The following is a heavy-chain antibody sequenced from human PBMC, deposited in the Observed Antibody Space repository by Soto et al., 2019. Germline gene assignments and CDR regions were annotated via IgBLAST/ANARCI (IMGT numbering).Heavy chain of an antibody. V-gene: IGHV1-69*13. J-gene: IGHJ5*02. CDR3: AIGSGSYYNTHWFDP. Sequence: ASVKVSCKASGGTFSSYAISWVRQAPGQGLEWMGGIIPIFGTANYAQKFQGRVTITADESTSTAYMELSSLRSEGTAVYYCAIGSGSYYNTHWFDPWGQGTLVTVSS. D-gene: IGHD3-10*01. CDR1: GGTFSSYA. CDR2: IIPIFGTA.